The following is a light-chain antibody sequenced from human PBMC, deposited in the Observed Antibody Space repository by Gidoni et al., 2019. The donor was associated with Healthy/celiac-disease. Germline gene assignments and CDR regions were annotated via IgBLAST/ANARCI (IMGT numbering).Light chain of an antibody. J-gene: IGKJ3*01. Sequence: DIQMTQSPSSLSASVGDRVTITCRASQSISSYLNWYQQKPGKAPKLLIYAASSLQSGGPSRFSGSGSGTDVTLTISSLQPEDFATYYCQQSYSTPRTFXPXTKVDIK. V-gene: IGKV1-39*01. CDR1: QSISSY. CDR3: QQSYSTPRT. CDR2: AAS.